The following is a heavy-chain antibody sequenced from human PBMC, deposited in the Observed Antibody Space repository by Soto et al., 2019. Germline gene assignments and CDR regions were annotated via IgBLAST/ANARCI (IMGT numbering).Heavy chain of an antibody. D-gene: IGHD6-19*01. Sequence: AGPLRLSCAASGFTFSSYAMSWVRQAPGKGLEWVSTITGGGENTHYADSVKGRFTISRDDSKNTLSLQMNSLRVDDTAVYHCAKGRIAVAAPFNWFDPWGQGT. V-gene: IGHV3-23*01. J-gene: IGHJ5*02. CDR3: AKGRIAVAAPFNWFDP. CDR1: GFTFSSYA. CDR2: ITGGGENT.